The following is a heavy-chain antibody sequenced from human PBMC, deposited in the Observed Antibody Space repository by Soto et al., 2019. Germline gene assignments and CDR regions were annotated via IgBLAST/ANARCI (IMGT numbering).Heavy chain of an antibody. D-gene: IGHD3-22*01. CDR3: ARVHHSYDSSGSGGAFDI. V-gene: IGHV4-31*03. CDR2: IYYSGST. CDR1: GGSISSGGYY. Sequence: KPSETLSLTCTVSGGSISSGGYYWSWIRQHPGKGLEWIGYIYYSGSTYYNPSLKSRVTISVDTSKNQFSLKLSSVTAADTAVYYCARVHHSYDSSGSGGAFDIWGQGTMVTVSS. J-gene: IGHJ3*02.